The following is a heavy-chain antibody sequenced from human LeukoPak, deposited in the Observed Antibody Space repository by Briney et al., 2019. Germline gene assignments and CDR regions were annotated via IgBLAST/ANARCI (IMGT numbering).Heavy chain of an antibody. Sequence: GGSLRLSCAASGFTFDDYAMHWVRQAPGKGLEWVSGISWNSGSIGYADSVKGRFTISRDNAKNSLYLQMNSLRAEDTAVYYCVRDKLTGASRLDYWGQGTLLTVSS. CDR2: ISWNSGSI. J-gene: IGHJ4*02. CDR1: GFTFDDYA. CDR3: VRDKLTGASRLDY. V-gene: IGHV3-9*01. D-gene: IGHD7-27*01.